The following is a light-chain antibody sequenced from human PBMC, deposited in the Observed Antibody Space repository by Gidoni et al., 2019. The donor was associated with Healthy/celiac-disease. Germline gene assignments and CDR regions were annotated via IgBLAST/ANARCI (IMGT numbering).Light chain of an antibody. Sequence: DIQMTQSPSYLSASVGDRLTITCQASQDIRHYLNWYQQKPGKAHKPLIYDASNLKTGVPSRFSGSGSGSDFAFTISSLQPEAIATYYCQQYDNLHRMYTFGQGTKLEIK. CDR1: QDIRHY. V-gene: IGKV1-33*01. CDR3: QQYDNLHRMYT. CDR2: DAS. J-gene: IGKJ2*01.